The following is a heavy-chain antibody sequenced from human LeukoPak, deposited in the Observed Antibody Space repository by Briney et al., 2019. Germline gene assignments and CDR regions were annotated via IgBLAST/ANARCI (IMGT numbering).Heavy chain of an antibody. CDR2: IGTGGRSI. CDR1: GFTFSNYE. V-gene: IGHV3-48*03. CDR3: ARDPGPPYYFDY. Sequence: GGSLRLSCATSGFTFSNYEMNWVRQAPGKGLEWLSYIGTGGRSIYYADSVKGRFTISRDDVKNSLDLQMDSLRAEDTAVYYCARDPGPPYYFDYWGQGTLVTVSS. J-gene: IGHJ4*02.